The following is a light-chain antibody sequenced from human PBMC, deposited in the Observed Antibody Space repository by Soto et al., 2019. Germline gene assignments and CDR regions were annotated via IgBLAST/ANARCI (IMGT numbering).Light chain of an antibody. V-gene: IGKV3-11*01. CDR1: QSVGSY. CDR3: QHRSNWPSIT. Sequence: EIVLTQSPATLSLSPGERATLSCRASQSVGSYLAWYQQKPGQAPRPLIYDASNRATGIPARFSGSGSGTDFTLTTSSLEPEDFAVYYCQHRSNWPSITFGQGTRLEIK. J-gene: IGKJ5*01. CDR2: DAS.